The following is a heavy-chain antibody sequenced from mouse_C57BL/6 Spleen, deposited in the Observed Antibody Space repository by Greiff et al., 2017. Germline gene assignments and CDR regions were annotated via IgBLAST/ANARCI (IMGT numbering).Heavy chain of an antibody. CDR1: GFTFSDYG. CDR2: ISSGSSTI. D-gene: IGHD2-3*01. Sequence: DVQLVESGGGLVKPGGSLKLSCAASGFTFSDYGMHWVRQAPEKGLEWVAYISSGSSTIYYADTVMGRFTISRDNAKNTLFLQMTSLRSEDTAMYYCARGDDGYYVDYWGQGTTLTVSS. CDR3: ARGDDGYYVDY. J-gene: IGHJ2*01. V-gene: IGHV5-17*01.